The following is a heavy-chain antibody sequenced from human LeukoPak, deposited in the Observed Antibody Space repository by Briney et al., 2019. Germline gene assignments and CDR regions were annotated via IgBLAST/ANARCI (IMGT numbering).Heavy chain of an antibody. V-gene: IGHV4-59*01. CDR3: ARRVQMGSASATSDTWLDP. D-gene: IGHD2-8*01. CDR2: IHFSGNT. CDR1: GDSISSYY. Sequence: SETLSLTCTVSGDSISSYYRNWIRQPPGKVLGWIGHIHFSGNTNYNPSLKSRVTISLDSANNQLSLRLIPVTAADTAVYYRARRVQMGSASATSDTWLDPWGQGTLVSVSP. J-gene: IGHJ5*02.